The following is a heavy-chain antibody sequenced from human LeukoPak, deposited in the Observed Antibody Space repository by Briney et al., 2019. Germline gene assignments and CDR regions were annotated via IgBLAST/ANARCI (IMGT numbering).Heavy chain of an antibody. CDR1: GLTFSSYG. CDR2: MSYDGDDR. Sequence: PGGSLRLSCAASGLTFSSYGMHWVRQAPGKGLDWVVFMSYDGDDRYYADSVKGRFTISRDNSKNTLYLQMNSLRAEDTAVYYCARSLLTVTLYYYYGMDVWGQGTTVTVSS. D-gene: IGHD4-17*01. CDR3: ARSLLTVTLYYYYGMDV. J-gene: IGHJ6*02. V-gene: IGHV3-30*03.